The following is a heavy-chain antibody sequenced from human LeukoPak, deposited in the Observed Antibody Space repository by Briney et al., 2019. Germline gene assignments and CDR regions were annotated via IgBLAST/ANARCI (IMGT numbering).Heavy chain of an antibody. D-gene: IGHD6-19*01. CDR3: ARTGIAVAAGDAFDI. CDR2: IIPIFGTA. CDR1: GGTFISYA. V-gene: IGHV1-69*13. Sequence: SVNVPFKASGGTFISYAISWVRQAPGQGLEWMGGIIPIFGTANYAQKFQGRVTITADESTSTAYMELSSLRSEDTAVYYCARTGIAVAAGDAFDIWGQGTMVTVSS. J-gene: IGHJ3*02.